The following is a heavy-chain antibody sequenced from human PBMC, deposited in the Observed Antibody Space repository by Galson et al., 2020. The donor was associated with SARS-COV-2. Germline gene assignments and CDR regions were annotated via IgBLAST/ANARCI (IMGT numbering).Heavy chain of an antibody. CDR1: GFAFSSYT. CDR3: ARSPPASTSGTSIYFDY. V-gene: IGHV3-21*01. J-gene: IGHJ4*02. CDR2: LDTMSTHI. D-gene: IGHD3-10*01. Sequence: GGSLRLSCAASGFAFSSYTMNWVRHAPGKGLEWVASLDTMSTHIYHADSLKGRFTISRDNAENSLYLQMNSLRAEDTAVYYCARSPPASTSGTSIYFDYWGQGTQVTVSS.